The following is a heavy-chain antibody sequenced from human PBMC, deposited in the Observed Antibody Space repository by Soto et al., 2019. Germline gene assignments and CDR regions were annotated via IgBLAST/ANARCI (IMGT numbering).Heavy chain of an antibody. CDR1: GFTLGNYG. J-gene: IGHJ6*02. V-gene: IGHV3-33*01. Sequence: GGSLRLSCAASGFTLGNYGRHWVRRAPGKGLEWVAIIWHDGNNKYYADSVRGRFIISRDNSKNRLYLQMNSLRAEDTAVYYCASDLVGASDSYGLDVWGQGTPVTVSS. D-gene: IGHD1-26*01. CDR3: ASDLVGASDSYGLDV. CDR2: IWHDGNNK.